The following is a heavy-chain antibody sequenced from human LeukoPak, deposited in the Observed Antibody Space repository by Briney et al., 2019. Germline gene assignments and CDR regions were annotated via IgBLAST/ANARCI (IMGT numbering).Heavy chain of an antibody. CDR3: ARHGTYYDFWSGYYLFDY. Sequence: SETLSLTCAVYGGSFSGYYWSWIRQPPGKGLEWIGEINHSGSTNYNPSLKSRVTISVDTSKNQFSLKLSSVTAADTAVYYCARHGTYYDFWSGYYLFDYWGQGTLVTVSS. CDR1: GGSFSGYY. V-gene: IGHV4-34*01. D-gene: IGHD3-3*01. J-gene: IGHJ4*02. CDR2: INHSGST.